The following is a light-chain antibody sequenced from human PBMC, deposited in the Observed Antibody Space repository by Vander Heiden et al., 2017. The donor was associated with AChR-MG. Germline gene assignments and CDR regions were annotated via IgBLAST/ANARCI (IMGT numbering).Light chain of an antibody. J-gene: IGLJ2*01. CDR1: STDIGSYNL. CDR2: EVT. CDR3: CSYAGSSTLV. Sequence: QSALTQPASVPGSPGPSISISCTGTSTDIGSYNLVSWYQHHPGTGPKLMIYEVTKRSSGLSNRFSGSRSGNTASLTISGLQAEDAAVYYCCSYAGSSTLVFGGGTKLTVL. V-gene: IGLV2-23*02.